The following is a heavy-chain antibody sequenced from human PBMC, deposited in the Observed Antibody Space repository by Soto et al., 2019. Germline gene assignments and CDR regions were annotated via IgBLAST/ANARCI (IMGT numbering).Heavy chain of an antibody. D-gene: IGHD3-16*02. CDR1: GFPFSNYA. Sequence: QMQLVESGGGVVQPGRSLRLSCAASGFPFSNYAMHWVRQAPGKGLEWVAVISYDGSKKYYADSVKGRFTISRDKSNNTLYLQLDSLRPEDTDVYYCAKDRGTSRYLGGSFDYWGQGTLVTVSS. J-gene: IGHJ4*02. CDR3: AKDRGTSRYLGGSFDY. V-gene: IGHV3-30*18. CDR2: ISYDGSKK.